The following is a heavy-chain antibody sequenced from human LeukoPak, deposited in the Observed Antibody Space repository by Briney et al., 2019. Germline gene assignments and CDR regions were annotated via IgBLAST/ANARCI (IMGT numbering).Heavy chain of an antibody. J-gene: IGHJ6*02. CDR3: ASFYDSSGYGYGMDV. CDR1: GASISSSNW. CDR2: IHHTGNT. V-gene: IGHV4-4*02. Sequence: SGTLSLTCAVSGASISSSNWWSWVRQSPGKGLEWIGEIHHTGNTMYNPSLQSRATMLVDKSKNQFSLKLSSVTAADTAVYYCASFYDSSGYGYGMDVWGQGTTVTVSS. D-gene: IGHD3-22*01.